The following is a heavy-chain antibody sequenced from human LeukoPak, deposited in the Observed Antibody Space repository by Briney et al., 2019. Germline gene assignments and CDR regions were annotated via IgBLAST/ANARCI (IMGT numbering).Heavy chain of an antibody. D-gene: IGHD6-19*01. CDR1: GGSFSVNY. CDR3: ARRPVAAGRSVRYFDY. V-gene: IGHV4-34*01. Sequence: PSGTLSLTCAVYGGSFSVNYWSWIRQPPGKGLEWIGEINDSGSTSYNPSLKSRVTISGDASKNQLSLKLSSVTAADTAVYYCARRPVAAGRSVRYFDYWGQGTLVTVSS. CDR2: INDSGST. J-gene: IGHJ4*02.